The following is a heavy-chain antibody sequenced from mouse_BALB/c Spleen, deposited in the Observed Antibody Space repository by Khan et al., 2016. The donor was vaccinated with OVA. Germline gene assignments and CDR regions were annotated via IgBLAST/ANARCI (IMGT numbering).Heavy chain of an antibody. J-gene: IGHJ4*01. V-gene: IGHV1S41*01. Sequence: DLVKPGASVKVSCKASGYTFTSYWINWIKQRPGQGLEWIGRIAPGSGSDYYNDMFKGKATLTIDTSFSTAYIQVRSLSSEDSAVYFCARSNYYGSGLYAMDYWGQGTSVTVSS. D-gene: IGHD1-1*01. CDR1: GYTFTSYW. CDR3: ARSNYYGSGLYAMDY. CDR2: IAPGSGSD.